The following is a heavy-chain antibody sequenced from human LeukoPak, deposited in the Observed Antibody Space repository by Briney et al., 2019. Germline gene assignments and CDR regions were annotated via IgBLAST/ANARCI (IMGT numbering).Heavy chain of an antibody. D-gene: IGHD3-10*01. CDR2: IRSYNGST. Sequence: ASVKVSCKASGYTFNTYGISWVRQAPGQGLEWMGWIRSYNGSTNYAQNVQGRLTMTTDTSTSTAYMELTSLTSDDTAVYYCARLHPYASGMEDGFDIWGQGTLVTVSS. J-gene: IGHJ3*02. V-gene: IGHV1-18*01. CDR3: ARLHPYASGMEDGFDI. CDR1: GYTFNTYG.